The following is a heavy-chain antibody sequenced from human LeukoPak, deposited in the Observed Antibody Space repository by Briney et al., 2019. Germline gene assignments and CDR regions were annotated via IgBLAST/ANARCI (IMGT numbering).Heavy chain of an antibody. V-gene: IGHV3-7*01. D-gene: IGHD3-10*01. CDR1: GFTFSDYH. J-gene: IGHJ6*03. CDR3: ARVGRYGSGSQYYYYYYYMDV. Sequence: PGGSLRLSCAASGFTFSDYHMSWIRQAPGEGLEWVDNIKQDGSDKYYVDSVKGRFTISRDNAENSLYLQMNSLRAEDTAVYYCARVGRYGSGSQYYYYYYYMDVWGKGTTVTVSS. CDR2: IKQDGSDK.